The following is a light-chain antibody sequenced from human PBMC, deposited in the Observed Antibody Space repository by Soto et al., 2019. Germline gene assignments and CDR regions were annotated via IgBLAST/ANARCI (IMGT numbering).Light chain of an antibody. V-gene: IGLV4-69*01. CDR3: QTWGSGIVV. Sequence: QLVLTQSPSASASLGASIKLTCTLSSGHSNYAIAWHQQQSEKGPRYLMKLNSDGSHSKGDGIPDRLSGSSSGAERYLTNSSLQSEDEAEYYCQTWGSGIVVFGGGTKLTVL. CDR2: LNSDGSH. CDR1: SGHSNYA. J-gene: IGLJ2*01.